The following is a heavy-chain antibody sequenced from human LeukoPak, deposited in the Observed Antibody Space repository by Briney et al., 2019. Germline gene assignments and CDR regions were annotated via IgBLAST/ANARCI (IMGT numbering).Heavy chain of an antibody. J-gene: IGHJ3*02. V-gene: IGHV3-23*01. D-gene: IGHD5-12*01. CDR1: GFPFSSYA. CDR3: AGAVEMATINAFDI. Sequence: PGGSLRLSCAASGFPFSSYAMSWVRQAPGKGLEWVSAISGSGGSTYYADSVKGRFTISRDNSKNTLYLQMNSLRAEDTAVYYCAGAVEMATINAFDIWGQGTMVTVSS. CDR2: ISGSGGST.